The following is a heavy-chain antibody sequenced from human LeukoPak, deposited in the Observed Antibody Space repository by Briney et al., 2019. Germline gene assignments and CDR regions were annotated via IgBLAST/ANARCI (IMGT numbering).Heavy chain of an antibody. Sequence: SETLSLTCTVSGGSISSYYWSWIRQPPGKGLEWIGYIYYSGSTNYNPSLKSRVTISVDTSKNQFSLKLSSVTAADTAVYYCARGGYSYGYFNYWGQGTLVTVSS. J-gene: IGHJ4*02. D-gene: IGHD5-18*01. CDR1: GGSISSYY. V-gene: IGHV4-59*08. CDR2: IYYSGST. CDR3: ARGGYSYGYFNY.